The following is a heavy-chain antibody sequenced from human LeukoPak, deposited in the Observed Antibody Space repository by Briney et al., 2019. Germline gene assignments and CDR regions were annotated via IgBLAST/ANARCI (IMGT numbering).Heavy chain of an antibody. D-gene: IGHD3-10*01. J-gene: IGHJ4*02. V-gene: IGHV4-59*01. Sequence: SETLSLTCAVYGGSFSGYYWSWIRQPPGKGLEWIGYIYYSGSTNYNPSLKSRVTISVDTSKNQFSLKLSSVTAADTAVYYCARERRYGSGAYYFDYWGQGTLVTVSS. CDR2: IYYSGST. CDR1: GGSFSGYY. CDR3: ARERRYGSGAYYFDY.